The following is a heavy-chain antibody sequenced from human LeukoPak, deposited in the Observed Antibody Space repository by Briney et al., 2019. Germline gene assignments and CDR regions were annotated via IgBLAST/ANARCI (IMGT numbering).Heavy chain of an antibody. V-gene: IGHV4-59*12. CDR3: ARVLITFGGVIVGDY. CDR1: GGSISSYY. CDR2: IYYSGST. Sequence: PSETLSLTCTVSGGSISSYYWSWIRQPPGKGLEWIGYIYYSGSTNYNPSLKSRVTISVDKSKNQFSLKLSSVTAADTAVYYCARVLITFGGVIVGDYWGQGTLVTVSS. D-gene: IGHD3-16*02. J-gene: IGHJ4*02.